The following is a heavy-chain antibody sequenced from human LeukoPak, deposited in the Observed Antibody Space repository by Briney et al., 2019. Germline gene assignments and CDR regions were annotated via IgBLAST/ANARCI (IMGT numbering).Heavy chain of an antibody. V-gene: IGHV4-34*01. CDR3: ARASSGWNKDFDY. D-gene: IGHD6-19*01. CDR2: INHGGST. Sequence: SETLSLTCAVYGGSFSGYYWSWIRQPPGKGLEWIGEINHGGSTNYNPSLKSRVTISVDTSKNQFSLKLSSVTAADTAVYYCARASSGWNKDFDYWGQGTLVTVFS. J-gene: IGHJ4*02. CDR1: GGSFSGYY.